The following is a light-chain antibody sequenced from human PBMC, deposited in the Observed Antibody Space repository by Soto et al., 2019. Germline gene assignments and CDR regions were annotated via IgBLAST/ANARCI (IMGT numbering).Light chain of an antibody. CDR1: QGISNY. CDR3: QKYNSAPPWT. V-gene: IGKV1-27*01. CDR2: AAS. Sequence: DIRMTQSPSSLSASVGDRVTITCRASQGISNYLAWYQQKPGKVPKLLIYAASTLQSGVPSRFSGSGSGTDFTLTISRLQPEDVATYYCQKYNSAPPWTFGQGTKVEIK. J-gene: IGKJ1*01.